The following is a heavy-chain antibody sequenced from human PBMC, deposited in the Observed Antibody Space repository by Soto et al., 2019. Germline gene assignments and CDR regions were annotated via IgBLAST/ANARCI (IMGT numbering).Heavy chain of an antibody. D-gene: IGHD4-17*01. CDR1: GFTFGYYA. CDR3: TRDYGDYYYYGMDV. V-gene: IGHV3-49*03. CDR2: IRSKAYGGTT. J-gene: IGHJ6*02. Sequence: PGWSLRLSCTASGFTFGYYAMSWFRQSPGKGLEWVGFIRSKAYGGTTEYAASVKGRFTISRDDSKSIAYLQMNSLKTEDTAVYYCTRDYGDYYYYGMDVWGQGTTVTVSS.